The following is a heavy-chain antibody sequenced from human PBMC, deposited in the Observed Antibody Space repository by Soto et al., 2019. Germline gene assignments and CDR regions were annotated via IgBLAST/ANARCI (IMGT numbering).Heavy chain of an antibody. D-gene: IGHD6-19*01. Sequence: QVQLVQSGAEVKKPGASVKVSCKASGYTFTSYGISWVRQAPGQGLEWVGWISTYNGNTNYAQKLQGRVTMTTVTSTSTAYMELRSLRSDDTAMYYCARAVAGTFVADYWGQRTLVTVSS. J-gene: IGHJ4*02. V-gene: IGHV1-18*01. CDR1: GYTFTSYG. CDR3: ARAVAGTFVADY. CDR2: ISTYNGNT.